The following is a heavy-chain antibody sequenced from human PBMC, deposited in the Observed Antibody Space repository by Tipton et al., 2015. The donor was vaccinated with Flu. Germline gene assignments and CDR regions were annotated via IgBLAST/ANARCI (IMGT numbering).Heavy chain of an antibody. CDR2: IYYSGST. V-gene: IGHV4-39*01. Sequence: TLSLICTVSGGSISSSSYYWGWIRQPPGKGLEWIGSIYYSGSTYYNPSLKSRVTISVDTSKNQFSLKLSSVTAADTAVYYCASTAQPKLYYFDYWGQGTLVTVSS. CDR1: GGSISSSSYY. D-gene: IGHD5-18*01. CDR3: ASTAQPKLYYFDY. J-gene: IGHJ4*02.